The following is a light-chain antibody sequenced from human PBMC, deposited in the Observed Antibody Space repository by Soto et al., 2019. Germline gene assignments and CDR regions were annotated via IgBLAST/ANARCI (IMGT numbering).Light chain of an antibody. CDR2: DVT. J-gene: IGLJ2*01. Sequence: QSALTQPRSVSGSPGQSVTISCTGTSSDIGLYKFVSWYQQHPGKAPKLMIYDVTARPSGVPDRLSGSKSGTSASLAFSGLQSEDEADYYCAAWDDSLNVVVFGGGTKVTVL. CDR1: SSDIGLYKF. V-gene: IGLV2-11*01. CDR3: AAWDDSLNVVV.